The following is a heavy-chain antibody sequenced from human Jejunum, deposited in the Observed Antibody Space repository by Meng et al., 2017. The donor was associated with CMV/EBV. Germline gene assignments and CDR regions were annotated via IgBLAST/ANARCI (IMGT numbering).Heavy chain of an antibody. CDR3: ARGESRGYYYFDY. D-gene: IGHD3-22*01. J-gene: IGHJ4*02. CDR2: ISPSGNI. V-gene: IGHV4-4*07. CDR1: GDSISNYF. Sequence: VPHQEAGPGRVRPSETLSLTCTVSGDSISNYFWSWIRQPAGKKLEWIGRISPSGNINYIPSLKGRVTMSLDTSNNQIFLNLTSVTAADTALYYCARGESRGYYYFDYWGQGILVTVSS.